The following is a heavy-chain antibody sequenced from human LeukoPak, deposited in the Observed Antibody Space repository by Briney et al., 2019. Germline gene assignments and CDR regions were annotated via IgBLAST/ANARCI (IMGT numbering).Heavy chain of an antibody. J-gene: IGHJ4*02. V-gene: IGHV3-15*01. CDR1: GFTVRNAW. Sequence: PGGSLRLSCAASGFTVRNAWMSWVRQAPGKGLEWVGRIRSKTDGGTTDYAAPVKGRFTISRDDSGNTLYLQMSSLRTEDTAVYYCTKSLDCSRTSCNSWGQGTLVTVSS. CDR2: IRSKTDGGTT. D-gene: IGHD2-2*01. CDR3: TKSLDCSRTSCNS.